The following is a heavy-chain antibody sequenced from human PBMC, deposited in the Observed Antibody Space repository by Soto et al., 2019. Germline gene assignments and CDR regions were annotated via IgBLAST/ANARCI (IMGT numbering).Heavy chain of an antibody. CDR1: GVSISSRGYY. Sequence: QLQLQESGPGLVKPSETLSLTCTVSGVSISSRGYYWGWIRQPPGKWLEWIGTIYYSGSTYYNPSLKSRVTISVDTSKNQFSLKLSSVTAADTAVYYCETSNWFDPWGQGTLVTVSS. J-gene: IGHJ5*02. V-gene: IGHV4-39*01. CDR3: ETSNWFDP. CDR2: IYYSGST.